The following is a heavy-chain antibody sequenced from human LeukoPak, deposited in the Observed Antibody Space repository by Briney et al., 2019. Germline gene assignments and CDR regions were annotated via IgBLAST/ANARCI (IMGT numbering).Heavy chain of an antibody. D-gene: IGHD3-3*01. J-gene: IGHJ1*01. CDR3: ARDRRLRFLEWSSIGYFQH. CDR2: IRTYDDNA. CDR1: GYTFTSYG. V-gene: IGHV1-18*01. Sequence: ASVKVSCRASGYTFTSYGIIWVRQAPGQGLEWMGGIRTYDDNANYAERLQGRVTMTTDTSTSTAYMELRSLRSDDTAVYYCARDRRLRFLEWSSIGYFQHWGQGTLVTVSS.